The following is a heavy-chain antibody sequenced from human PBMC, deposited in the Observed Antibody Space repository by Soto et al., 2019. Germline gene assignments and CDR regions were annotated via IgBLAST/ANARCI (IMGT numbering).Heavy chain of an antibody. CDR2: ISYDENNK. V-gene: IGHV3-30-3*01. Sequence: GGSLRLSCAASGFTLSTYAMHWVRQAPGKGLECVAVISYDENNKYYADSVKGRFTISRDSSENTLYLQMDRLRTEDTAVYYCARGGLHYFDWLSYDPWGQGTLVTVSS. J-gene: IGHJ5*02. CDR1: GFTLSTYA. CDR3: ARGGLHYFDWLSYDP. D-gene: IGHD3-9*01.